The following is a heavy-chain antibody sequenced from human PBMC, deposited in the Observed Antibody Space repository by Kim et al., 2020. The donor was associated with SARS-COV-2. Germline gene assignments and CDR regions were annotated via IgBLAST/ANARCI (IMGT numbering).Heavy chain of an antibody. J-gene: IGHJ4*02. V-gene: IGHV4-59*02. CDR1: GDSVSKNY. Sequence: SETLSLTCTVSGDSVSKNYWSWIRQPPGKGLQWIGYLSYSGSTNYNPSLQSRVTISIDTTKNQFSLKLISVTAADTAIYYCARDNCSGGSCYSWVYWGQGTLATVSS. CDR3: ARDNCSGGSCYSWVY. D-gene: IGHD2-15*01. CDR2: LSYSGST.